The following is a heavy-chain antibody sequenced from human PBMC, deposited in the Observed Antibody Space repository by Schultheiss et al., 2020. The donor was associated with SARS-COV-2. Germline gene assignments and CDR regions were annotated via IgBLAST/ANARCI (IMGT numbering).Heavy chain of an antibody. CDR3: TTGIVVVPAARRDAFDI. CDR1: GFTFSNAW. J-gene: IGHJ3*02. V-gene: IGHV3-15*01. D-gene: IGHD2-2*01. CDR2: IKSKTDGGTT. Sequence: GESLKISCAASGFTFSNAWMSWVRQAPGKGLEWVGRIKSKTDGGTTDYAAPVKGRFTISRDDSKNTLYLQMNSLKTEDTAVYYCTTGIVVVPAARRDAFDIWGQGTMVTVSS.